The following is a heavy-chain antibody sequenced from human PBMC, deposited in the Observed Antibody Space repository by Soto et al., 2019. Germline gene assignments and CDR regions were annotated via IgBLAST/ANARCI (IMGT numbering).Heavy chain of an antibody. CDR2: IYYSGST. J-gene: IGHJ6*02. V-gene: IGHV4-31*03. CDR3: ARRKQKYYSLDV. Sequence: SETLSLTCTVSGGSISSGDYYWSWIRQHPGKGLEWIGYIYYSGSTYYNPPLRSRVTISVDTSKNQFSLNLNSVTAADTAVYYCARRKQKYYSLDVWGQGTTVTVS. CDR1: GGSISSGDYY.